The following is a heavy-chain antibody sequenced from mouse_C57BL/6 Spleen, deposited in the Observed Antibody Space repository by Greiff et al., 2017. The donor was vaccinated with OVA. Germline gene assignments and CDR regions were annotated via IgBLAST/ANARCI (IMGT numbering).Heavy chain of an antibody. J-gene: IGHJ4*01. Sequence: QVTLKESGPGILQSSQTLSLTCSFSGFSLSTSGMGVSWIRQPSGKGLEWLAHIYWDDDKRYNPSLKSRLTISKDTSRNQVFLKITSVDTADTATYYCARVTGTGNYAMDYWGQGTSVTVSS. CDR3: ARVTGTGNYAMDY. CDR1: GFSLSTSGMG. CDR2: IYWDDDK. D-gene: IGHD4-1*01. V-gene: IGHV8-12*01.